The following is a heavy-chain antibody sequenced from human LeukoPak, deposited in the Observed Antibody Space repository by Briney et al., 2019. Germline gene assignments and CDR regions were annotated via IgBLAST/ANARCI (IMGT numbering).Heavy chain of an antibody. V-gene: IGHV3-30-3*01. J-gene: IGHJ4*02. D-gene: IGHD4-23*01. CDR2: TSYDGSNK. CDR1: GATVSSVA. CDR3: AREEYGGVYFDY. Sequence: GGSLRLSWSASGATVSSVALHWLRQAPGKGLEWVAVTSYDGSNKYYADSVKGRFTISRDNSKSTLYLQMNSLRAEDTAVSYCAREEYGGVYFDYWGQGTLVTVSS.